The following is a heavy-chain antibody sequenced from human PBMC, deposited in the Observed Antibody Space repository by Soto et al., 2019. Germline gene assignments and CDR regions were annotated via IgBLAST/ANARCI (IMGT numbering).Heavy chain of an antibody. CDR1: SGSISSSNW. V-gene: IGHV4-4*02. J-gene: IGHJ3*02. CDR2: IYHSGST. D-gene: IGHD3-10*01. CDR3: AREVPGYYYGSGSPSFDI. Sequence: QVQLQESGPGLVKPSGTLSLTCAVSSGSISSSNWWSWVRQPPGKGLEWIGEIYHSGSTNYNPSLKSRVTISVDKSKNQFSLKLSSVTAADTAVYYCAREVPGYYYGSGSPSFDIWGQGTMVTVSS.